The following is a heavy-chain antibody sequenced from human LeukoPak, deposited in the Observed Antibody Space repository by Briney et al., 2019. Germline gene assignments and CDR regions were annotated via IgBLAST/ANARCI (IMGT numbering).Heavy chain of an antibody. CDR2: IYTSGST. V-gene: IGHV4-59*10. J-gene: IGHJ3*02. D-gene: IGHD6-13*01. Sequence: SETLSLTCAVYGGSFSGYYWSWIRQPAGKGLEWIGRIYTSGSTSYNPSLKSRVTMSVDTSKNQFSLKLSSVTAADTAVYYCARVSSSWYTGDAFDIWGQGTMVTVSS. CDR1: GGSFSGYY. CDR3: ARVSSSWYTGDAFDI.